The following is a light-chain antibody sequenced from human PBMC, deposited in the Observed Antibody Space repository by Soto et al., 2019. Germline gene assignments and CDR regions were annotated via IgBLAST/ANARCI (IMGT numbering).Light chain of an antibody. CDR3: QHGYITPPT. J-gene: IGKJ4*01. Sequence: DIQMTQSPSSLSASVGDRVTITCRASQSISSYLNWYQQKQGKAPKLLIYSASSLQSGVPSRFSGSGSGTDFTLPISSLQPEDVATYDGQHGYITPPTFGGGTKLEIK. V-gene: IGKV1-39*01. CDR2: SAS. CDR1: QSISSY.